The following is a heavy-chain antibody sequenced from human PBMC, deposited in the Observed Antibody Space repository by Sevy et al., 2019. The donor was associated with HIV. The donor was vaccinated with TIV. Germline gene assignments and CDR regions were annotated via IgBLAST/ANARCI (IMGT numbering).Heavy chain of an antibody. J-gene: IGHJ3*01. V-gene: IGHV3-15*01. D-gene: IGHD7-27*01. CDR2: MISKIDGGTI. Sequence: GGSLRLSCAASGFTFSIIYMNWVRQSPGKGLEWVGRMISKIDGGTIDYAGPVKDRFTMSRDDSKNTLYLQMNSLTAGDTAVYYCTTVGFPNWGSEAFDFWGQGTMVTVSS. CDR1: GFTFSIIY. CDR3: TTVGFPNWGSEAFDF.